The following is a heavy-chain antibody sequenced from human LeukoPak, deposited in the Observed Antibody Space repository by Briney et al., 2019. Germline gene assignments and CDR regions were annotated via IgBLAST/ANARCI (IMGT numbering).Heavy chain of an antibody. CDR2: ISGSGGGT. Sequence: GGSLRLSCAASGFTFSSYAMSWVRQAPGKGLEWVSAISGSGGGTYSADSVKGRFIISRDNSKNTLSLQMNSRRAEDTAVYYCAKDSQSDYDFWSGYLYGAFDIWGQGTMVTVSS. CDR3: AKDSQSDYDFWSGYLYGAFDI. CDR1: GFTFSSYA. D-gene: IGHD3-3*01. J-gene: IGHJ3*02. V-gene: IGHV3-23*01.